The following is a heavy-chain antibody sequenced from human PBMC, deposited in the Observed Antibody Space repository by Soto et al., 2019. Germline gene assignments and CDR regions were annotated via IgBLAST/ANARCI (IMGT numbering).Heavy chain of an antibody. D-gene: IGHD1-26*01. V-gene: IGHV1-3*01. Sequence: QVHLVQSGAEVKNPGASVKVSCRASGYTFTSYVMHWVRQAPGQRPEWMGWINGANGNTKYSQKFQGRVTITRDTYESTAYMDLSSIRSAETAVYYCERARWDLPGESWDFDYWGQGTLVTVSS. CDR3: ERARWDLPGESWDFDY. CDR2: INGANGNT. CDR1: GYTFTSYV. J-gene: IGHJ4*02.